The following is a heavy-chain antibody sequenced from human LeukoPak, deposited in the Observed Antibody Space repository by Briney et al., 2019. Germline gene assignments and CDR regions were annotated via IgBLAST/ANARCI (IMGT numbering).Heavy chain of an antibody. Sequence: GGSLRISCAASGFTFSSYAMSWVRQAPGKGLEWVSGISGSGDNTYYADSVKGRFTISRENAKNSLYLQMNSLRAEDTAVYYCARGTGYSSSWSFYYYYYGMDVWGQGTTVTVSS. J-gene: IGHJ6*02. V-gene: IGHV3-23*01. CDR3: ARGTGYSSSWSFYYYYYGMDV. D-gene: IGHD6-13*01. CDR1: GFTFSSYA. CDR2: ISGSGDNT.